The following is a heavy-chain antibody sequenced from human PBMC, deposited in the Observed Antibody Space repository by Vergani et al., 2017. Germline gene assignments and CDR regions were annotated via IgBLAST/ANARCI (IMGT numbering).Heavy chain of an antibody. J-gene: IGHJ4*02. Sequence: QVKLQESGPGLLKPSQTLSLTCTVSGESIRSGSHYWSWIRQHAGKGPEWIGHIHTGGSTDLHPSLKSRVAISVDTSKSQFSLKLISVTVADTAVYYCAGSRPYCYSGSCPAIWGQGTLVTVSS. D-gene: IGHD2-15*01. CDR2: IHTGGST. CDR1: GESIRSGSHY. V-gene: IGHV4-61*02. CDR3: AGSRPYCYSGSCPAI.